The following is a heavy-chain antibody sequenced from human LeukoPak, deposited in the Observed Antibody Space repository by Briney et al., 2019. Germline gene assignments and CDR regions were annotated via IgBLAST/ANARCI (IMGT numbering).Heavy chain of an antibody. Sequence: GGSLTLSCAASEFTVSSSYMSWVRQPPRKGLQWVSLIYSSGSTYYADSVKGRFTISRDSSKNTLYLQMNSLRPEDTAVYYCVTLTGGGNPYYWGQGTLVTVSS. CDR1: EFTVSSSY. CDR2: IYSSGST. CDR3: VTLTGGGNPYY. J-gene: IGHJ4*02. V-gene: IGHV3-66*02. D-gene: IGHD4-23*01.